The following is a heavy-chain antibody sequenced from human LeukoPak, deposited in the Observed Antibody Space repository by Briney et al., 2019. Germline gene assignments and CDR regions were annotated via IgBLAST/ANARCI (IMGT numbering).Heavy chain of an antibody. D-gene: IGHD2-2*01. V-gene: IGHV3-23*01. J-gene: IGHJ4*02. Sequence: GGSLRLSCAASGFTFSSDAMSWVRQAPGKGLEWVSAISGSGGSTYYADSVKGRFTISRDNSKNTLYLQMNSVRAEDTAVYYCTKGYCSSTSCYVFDYWGQGTLVTVSS. CDR3: TKGYCSSTSCYVFDY. CDR2: ISGSGGST. CDR1: GFTFSSDA.